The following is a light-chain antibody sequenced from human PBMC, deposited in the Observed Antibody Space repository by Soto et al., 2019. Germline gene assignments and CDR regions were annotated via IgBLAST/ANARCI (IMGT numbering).Light chain of an antibody. CDR1: QSVSSSY. CDR2: DAS. Sequence: EIVLTQSPGTLSLSPGERATLSCRASQSVSSSYLAWYQQKPGQAPRLLIYDASSRATGIPDRFSGSGSGTDFTLTISRLEPEDLAVYYCQRYGSSPWYTFGQGTKLEIK. V-gene: IGKV3-20*01. CDR3: QRYGSSPWYT. J-gene: IGKJ2*01.